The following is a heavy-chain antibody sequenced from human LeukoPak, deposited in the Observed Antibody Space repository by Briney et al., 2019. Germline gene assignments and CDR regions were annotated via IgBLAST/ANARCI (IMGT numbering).Heavy chain of an antibody. CDR2: FDPEDGET. Sequence: ASVKVSCKVPGYTLTELSTHWVRQAPGKGLEWMGGFDPEDGETIYAQKFQGRVTMTEDTSTDTAYMELSSLRSEDTAVYYCATALTMVRGVIPFDYWGQGTLVTVSS. CDR1: GYTLTELS. J-gene: IGHJ4*02. V-gene: IGHV1-24*01. CDR3: ATALTMVRGVIPFDY. D-gene: IGHD3-10*01.